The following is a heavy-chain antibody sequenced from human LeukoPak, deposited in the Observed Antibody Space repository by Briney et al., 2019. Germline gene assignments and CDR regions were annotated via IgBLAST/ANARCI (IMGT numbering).Heavy chain of an antibody. J-gene: IGHJ4*02. D-gene: IGHD1-20*01. V-gene: IGHV3-23*01. CDR2: ISGSGGTT. CDR3: ARDLVFNWNHAFDY. Sequence: GGSLRLSCAASGFTFSSYAMSWVRQAPGKGLEWVSAISGSGGTTFYADSVKGRFTISRDNAKNSLYLQMNSLRAEDTAVYYCARDLVFNWNHAFDYWGQGTLVTVSS. CDR1: GFTFSSYA.